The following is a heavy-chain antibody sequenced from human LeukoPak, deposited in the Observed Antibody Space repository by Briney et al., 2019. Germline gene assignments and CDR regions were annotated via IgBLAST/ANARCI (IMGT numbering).Heavy chain of an antibody. V-gene: IGHV3-30-3*01. CDR1: GFTFSSYA. D-gene: IGHD6-6*01. CDR3: ARDQLLRVNIAAWGPVVDY. Sequence: PGGSLRLSCAASGFTFSSYAMHWVRQAPGKGLEWVAVISYDGSNKYYADSVKGRFTISRDNSKNTLYLQMNSLRAEDTAVYYCARDQLLRVNIAAWGPVVDYWGQGTLVTVSS. J-gene: IGHJ4*02. CDR2: ISYDGSNK.